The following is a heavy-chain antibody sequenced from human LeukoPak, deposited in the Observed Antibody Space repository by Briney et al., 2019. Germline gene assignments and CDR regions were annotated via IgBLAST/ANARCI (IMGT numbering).Heavy chain of an antibody. V-gene: IGHV3-74*01. CDR2: INSDGSST. CDR1: GFTFSSYA. J-gene: IGHJ4*02. Sequence: GGSLRLSCAASGFTFSSYAMHWVRQAPGKGLVWVSRINSDGSSTSYADSVKGRFTISRDNAKNTLYLQMNSLRAEDTAVYYCARESPHPTLYYFDYWGQGTLVTVSS. CDR3: ARESPHPTLYYFDY.